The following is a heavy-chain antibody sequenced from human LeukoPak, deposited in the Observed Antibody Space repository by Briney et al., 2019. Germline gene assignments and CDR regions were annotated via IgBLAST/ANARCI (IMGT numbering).Heavy chain of an antibody. D-gene: IGHD3-10*01. CDR3: AGSPALYGSDSYGRGGFDI. Sequence: GGSLRLSCAASGFTFSSYEMNWVRQAPGKGLEWVSYISSSGSTIYYADSVKGRFTISRDNAKNSLYLQMNSLKTEDTAVYYCAGSPALYGSDSYGRGGFDIWGQGTMVTVSA. CDR2: ISSSGSTI. CDR1: GFTFSSYE. V-gene: IGHV3-48*03. J-gene: IGHJ3*02.